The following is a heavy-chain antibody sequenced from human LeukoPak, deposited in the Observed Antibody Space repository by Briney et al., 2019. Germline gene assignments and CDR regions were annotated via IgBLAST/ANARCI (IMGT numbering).Heavy chain of an antibody. V-gene: IGHV3-7*01. D-gene: IGHD1-1*01. CDR3: ARPGQRDALDI. Sequence: PGGSLRLSCTVSGSTISGYWMSWVRQAPGKGLEWVTNIKEDGSEKHYVDSAKGRFTISRDNTKNSLYLQMNSLRAEDTAVYYCARPGQRDALDIWGQGTLVTVFS. CDR1: GSTISGYW. CDR2: IKEDGSEK. J-gene: IGHJ3*02.